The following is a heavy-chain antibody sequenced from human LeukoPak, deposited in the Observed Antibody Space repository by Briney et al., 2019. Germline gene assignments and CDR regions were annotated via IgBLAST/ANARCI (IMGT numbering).Heavy chain of an antibody. CDR3: AKRAGRGNSYQFMDV. D-gene: IGHD2-2*01. Sequence: GGSLRLSCVASGFTFTTFSMNWVRQAPGKGLEWIASVSSSNSYFHYADSVKGRFTVSRDNANSSVALQMNSLRPDDTAVYYCAKRAGRGNSYQFMDVWGKGTTVTVSS. V-gene: IGHV3-21*06. J-gene: IGHJ6*03. CDR1: GFTFTTFS. CDR2: VSSSNSYF.